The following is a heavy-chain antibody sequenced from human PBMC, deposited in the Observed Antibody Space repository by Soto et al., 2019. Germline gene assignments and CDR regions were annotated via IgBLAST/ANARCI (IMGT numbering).Heavy chain of an antibody. CDR2: ISSSGSTI. CDR1: GFTFSDYY. D-gene: IGHD4-17*01. CDR3: AREHDYGDLFDY. Sequence: GGSLRLSCAASGFTFSDYYMSWIRQAPGKGLEWVSYISSSGSTIYYADSVKGRFTISRDNAKNSLYLQMNSLRAEDTVVYYCAREHDYGDLFDYWGQGTLVTVSS. V-gene: IGHV3-11*01. J-gene: IGHJ4*02.